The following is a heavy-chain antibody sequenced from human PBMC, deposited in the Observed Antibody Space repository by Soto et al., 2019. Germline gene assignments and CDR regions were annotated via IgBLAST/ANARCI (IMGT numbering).Heavy chain of an antibody. D-gene: IGHD2-21*01. CDR2: IRSKAYGGTT. CDR1: GFTFGDYA. CDR3: TRALALWGSNWFDP. Sequence: GGSLRLSCTASGFTFGDYAMSWFRQAPGKGLEWVGFIRSKAYGGTTEYAASVKGRFTISRDDSKSIAYLQMNSLKTEDTAVYYCTRALALWGSNWFDPWGQGTLVTVSS. V-gene: IGHV3-49*03. J-gene: IGHJ5*02.